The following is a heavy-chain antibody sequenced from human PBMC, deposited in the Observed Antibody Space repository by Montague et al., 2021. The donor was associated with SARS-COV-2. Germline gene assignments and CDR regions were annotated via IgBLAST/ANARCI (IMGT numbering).Heavy chain of an antibody. Sequence: SETLSLTCSVSGDSITNHYWSWIRQPAGKGLEWIGRMHFTGKTNFSPFFSSRLTMSADTSKNQFSLKLTSVTAADTAIYFCARVRFDFGAGGQGTIDFWGQGTLVTVSS. D-gene: IGHD4/OR15-4a*01. CDR1: GDSITNHY. V-gene: IGHV4-4*07. J-gene: IGHJ4*02. CDR3: ARVRFDFGAGGQGTIDF. CDR2: MHFTGKT.